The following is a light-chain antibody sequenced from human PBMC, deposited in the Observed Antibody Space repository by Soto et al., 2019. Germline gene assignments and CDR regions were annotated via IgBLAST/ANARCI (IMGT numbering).Light chain of an antibody. J-gene: IGLJ3*02. CDR3: CSYADTVWV. Sequence: QSALTQPASVSGSPGQSITISCTGTSSDVGGYKLVSWYQQYPGKAPKLIIYEDTKRPSGVSNRFSGSKSGNTASLTISGLQAEEEDDYHCCSYADTVWVFGGGTKLTVL. V-gene: IGLV2-23*01. CDR2: EDT. CDR1: SSDVGGYKL.